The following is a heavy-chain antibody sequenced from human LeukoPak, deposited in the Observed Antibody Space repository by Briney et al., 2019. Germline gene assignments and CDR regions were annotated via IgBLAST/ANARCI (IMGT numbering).Heavy chain of an antibody. V-gene: IGHV1-8*01. J-gene: IGHJ5*02. CDR2: MNPNSGNT. CDR3: AKDGRTYYDFWSGYFPLQERTELVWFDP. CDR1: GYTFTSYD. Sequence: ASVKVSCKASGYTFTSYDINWVRQATGQGLEWMGWMNPNSGNTGYAQKFQGRVTMTRNTSISTAYMELSSLRAEDTAVYYCAKDGRTYYDFWSGYFPLQERTELVWFDPWGQGTLVTVSS. D-gene: IGHD3-3*01.